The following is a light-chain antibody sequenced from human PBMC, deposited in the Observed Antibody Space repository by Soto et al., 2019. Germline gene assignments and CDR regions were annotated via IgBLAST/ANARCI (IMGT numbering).Light chain of an antibody. CDR3: SSYTSSTTYV. V-gene: IGLV2-14*01. CDR1: SSDVGGYNY. CDR2: EVS. J-gene: IGLJ1*01. Sequence: QYALTQPASVSGSPGQSITISCTGTSSDVGGYNYVSWYQQHPGKVPKLMIYEVSNRPSGVFNRFSGSKSGNTASLTISGLQAEDEADYYCSSYTSSTTYVFGTGTKLTVL.